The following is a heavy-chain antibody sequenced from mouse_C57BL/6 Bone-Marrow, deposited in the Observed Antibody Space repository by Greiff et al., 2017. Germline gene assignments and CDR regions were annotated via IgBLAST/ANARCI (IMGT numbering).Heavy chain of an antibody. Sequence: VHVKQSGAELVRPGASVKLSCTASGFNIKDDYMHWVKQRPEQGLEWIGWIDPENGDTEYASKFQGKATITADTSSNTAYLQLSSLTSEDTAVYYCTTVYYYGSSPYYFDYWGQGTTLTVAS. CDR2: IDPENGDT. J-gene: IGHJ2*01. D-gene: IGHD1-1*01. CDR3: TTVYYYGSSPYYFDY. V-gene: IGHV14-4*01. CDR1: GFNIKDDY.